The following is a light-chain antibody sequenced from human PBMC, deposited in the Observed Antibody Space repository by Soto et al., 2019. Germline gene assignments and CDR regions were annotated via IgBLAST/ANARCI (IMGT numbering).Light chain of an antibody. CDR2: KAS. J-gene: IGKJ1*01. CDR1: QSISSW. Sequence: DLQMTQSPSTLSASLGDSVTITCRASQSISSWLAWYQQKPGKAPKLLIYKASGLESGVPSRLSGSGSGTEFTLTISSLQPDDFATYYCQQYNSYSQTFGQGTKVDI. V-gene: IGKV1-5*03. CDR3: QQYNSYSQT.